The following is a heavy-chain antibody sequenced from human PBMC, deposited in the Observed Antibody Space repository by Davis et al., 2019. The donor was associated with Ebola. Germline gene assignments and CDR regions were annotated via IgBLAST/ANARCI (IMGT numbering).Heavy chain of an antibody. J-gene: IGHJ5*02. V-gene: IGHV3-48*04. D-gene: IGHD3-10*01. CDR1: GFTFSSYS. CDR3: ARGASMVRGVIPWFDP. Sequence: GGSLTLSCAASGFTFSSYSMNWVRQAPGKGLEWVSYISSSSSTIYYADSVKGRFTISRDNAKNSLYLQMNSLRAEDTAVYYCARGASMVRGVIPWFDPWGQGTLVTVSS. CDR2: ISSSSSTI.